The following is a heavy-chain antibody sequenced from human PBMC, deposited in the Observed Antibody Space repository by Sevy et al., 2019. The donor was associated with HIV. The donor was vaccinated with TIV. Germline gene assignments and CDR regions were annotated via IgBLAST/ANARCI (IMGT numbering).Heavy chain of an antibody. J-gene: IGHJ4*02. Sequence: GGSLRLSCAASGFTFSAYYMTWIRQAPGKGLEWVSYISSGSTYTNYADSVKGRLTVSRENAKNSLYLQMNSLRAEDTAVYYCARSRSNYGDYYFDYWGQGTLVTVSS. CDR1: GFTFSAYY. CDR3: ARSRSNYGDYYFDY. V-gene: IGHV3-11*06. D-gene: IGHD4-17*01. CDR2: ISSGSTYT.